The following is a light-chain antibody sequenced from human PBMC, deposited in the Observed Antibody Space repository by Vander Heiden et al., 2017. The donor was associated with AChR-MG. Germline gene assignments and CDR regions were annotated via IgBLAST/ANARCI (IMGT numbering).Light chain of an antibody. CDR1: RSVLYSSNNKNY. Sequence: DIVMTQSPDSLAVSLGERATINCKSSRSVLYSSNNKNYVAWYQQKPGQSPQLLIYWASTRESGVPDRFSGSGSGTDFTLTISSLQAEDVAVYYCQQYYTPLWTFGQGTKVEIK. CDR3: QQYYTPLWT. V-gene: IGKV4-1*01. CDR2: WAS. J-gene: IGKJ1*01.